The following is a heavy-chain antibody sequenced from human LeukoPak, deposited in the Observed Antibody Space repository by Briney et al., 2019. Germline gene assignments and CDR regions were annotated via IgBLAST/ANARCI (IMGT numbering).Heavy chain of an antibody. D-gene: IGHD3/OR15-3a*01. Sequence: GESLKISCKASGFRFNRDWIGWVRQMPGKGLEWMGIIYPGDSDTRYSPSFQGQVTISADKSVSAAYLQWNSLKASDSGIYYCARTRGVRDAFDLWGQGTMVTVSS. CDR1: GFRFNRDW. V-gene: IGHV5-51*01. J-gene: IGHJ3*01. CDR2: IYPGDSDT. CDR3: ARTRGVRDAFDL.